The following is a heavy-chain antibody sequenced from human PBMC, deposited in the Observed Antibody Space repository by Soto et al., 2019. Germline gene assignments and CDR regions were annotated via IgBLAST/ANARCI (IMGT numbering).Heavy chain of an antibody. D-gene: IGHD3-3*01. Sequence: GASVKVSCKASDYIFSNYHINWVRQAPGQGPEWMGSISANNDNTQYAQMSQGRVTMTTEKSTNTVYMELRSLGSDDTAVYYCAKPGDIYEFWSGYYRTANYFDFWGQGSLVTVSS. CDR1: DYIFSNYH. V-gene: IGHV1-18*01. CDR2: ISANNDNT. J-gene: IGHJ4*02. CDR3: AKPGDIYEFWSGYYRTANYFDF.